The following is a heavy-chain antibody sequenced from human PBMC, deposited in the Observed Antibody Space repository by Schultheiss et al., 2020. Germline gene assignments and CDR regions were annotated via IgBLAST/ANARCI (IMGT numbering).Heavy chain of an antibody. CDR3: VKLVGSSGYFDAFDI. CDR1: GLTFDCA. J-gene: IGHJ3*02. Sequence: GGSLRLSCATTGLTFDCAMSWVRQAPGKGLEWVSVSGGGGGSEYADSVKGRFNSSRDSSKNTLYLQMSSLRAEDTAVYYCVKLVGSSGYFDAFDIWGQGTM. V-gene: IGHV3-23*01. D-gene: IGHD3-22*01. CDR2: SGGGGGS.